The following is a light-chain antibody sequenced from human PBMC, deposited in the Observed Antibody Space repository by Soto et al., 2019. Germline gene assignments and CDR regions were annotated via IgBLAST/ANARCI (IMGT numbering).Light chain of an antibody. CDR2: AAS. CDR3: QKYNSSPST. J-gene: IGKJ1*01. CDR1: QGISNY. Sequence: DIQMTQSPSSLSASVGDRVTITCRASQGISNYLAWFQQKPGKVPKLLIYAASTLQSGLPSRFSGSGPGTDFTLTISSLQPEDVATSYCQKYNSSPSTYGQGTKVDIK. V-gene: IGKV1-27*01.